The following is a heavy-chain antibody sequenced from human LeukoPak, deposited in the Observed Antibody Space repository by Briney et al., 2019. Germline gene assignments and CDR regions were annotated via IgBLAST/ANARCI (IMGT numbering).Heavy chain of an antibody. V-gene: IGHV3-30*18. CDR2: ISSDGSIK. J-gene: IGHJ4*02. D-gene: IGHD3-3*01. CDR1: KFTFSHYG. CDR3: VKEYHSRGFGAYFDY. Sequence: GGSLRLSCTAPKFTFSHYGMQWVRQAPGKGLEWVAVISSDGSIKVYADSVKGRFTLSRDNSINTVDLQMNSLRAEDTAVYYCVKEYHSRGFGAYFDYWGQGTLVTVSS.